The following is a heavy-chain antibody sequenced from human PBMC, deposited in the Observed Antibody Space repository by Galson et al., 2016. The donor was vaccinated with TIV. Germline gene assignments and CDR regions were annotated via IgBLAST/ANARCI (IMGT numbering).Heavy chain of an antibody. Sequence: SLRLACAASGFTFSTYVMHWVRQAPGKGLEWVAFVRYDGSHKNYADSGKGRFTISRDNSKYTLYLQMNSLRGEDTAVYYFAKGMAIFGVILLWGGMDVWGQGTTVTVSS. CDR2: VRYDGSHK. CDR3: AKGMAIFGVILLWGGMDV. CDR1: GFTFSTYV. V-gene: IGHV3-30*02. D-gene: IGHD3-3*01. J-gene: IGHJ6*02.